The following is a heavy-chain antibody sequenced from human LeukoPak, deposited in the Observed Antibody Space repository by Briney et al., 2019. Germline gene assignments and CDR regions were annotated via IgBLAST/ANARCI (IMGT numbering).Heavy chain of an antibody. Sequence: ASVKASCKASGYTFTSYDINWVRQATGQGLEWMGWMNPNSGNTGYAQKFQGRDTITRNTSISTAYMELSSLRSEDTAVYYCARRLEPNDAFDIWGQGTMVTVSS. V-gene: IGHV1-8*03. D-gene: IGHD1-1*01. CDR3: ARRLEPNDAFDI. CDR1: GYTFTSYD. CDR2: MNPNSGNT. J-gene: IGHJ3*02.